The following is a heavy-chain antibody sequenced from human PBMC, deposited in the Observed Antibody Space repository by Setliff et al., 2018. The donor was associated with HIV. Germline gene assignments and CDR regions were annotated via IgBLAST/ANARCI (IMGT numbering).Heavy chain of an antibody. Sequence: ASVKVSCKASGYTFTSYDISWVRQAPGQGLEWMGWISAYNGYTNYAQKLQGRVTITRDTSASTAYMELSSLRSEDTGVYYCAIGSSNWPHRPNNYYFDYWGQGTPVTV. V-gene: IGHV1-18*01. CDR1: GYTFTSYD. J-gene: IGHJ4*02. CDR2: ISAYNGYT. D-gene: IGHD6-13*01. CDR3: AIGSSNWPHRPNNYYFDY.